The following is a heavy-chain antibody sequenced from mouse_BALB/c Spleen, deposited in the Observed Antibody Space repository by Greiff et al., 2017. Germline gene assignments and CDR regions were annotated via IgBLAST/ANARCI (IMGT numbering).Heavy chain of an antibody. CDR2: IDPNSGGT. Sequence: QVQLKQPGAELVKPGASVKLSCKASGYTFTSYWMHWVKQRPGRGLEWIGRIDPNSGGTKYNEKFKSKATLTTDKSSSTAYMQLSRLTSEDSAVYFCARGYDGGYYAMDYWGQGTSVTVSS. V-gene: IGHV1-62-3*01. CDR3: ARGYDGGYYAMDY. J-gene: IGHJ4*01. CDR1: GYTFTSYW. D-gene: IGHD2-2*01.